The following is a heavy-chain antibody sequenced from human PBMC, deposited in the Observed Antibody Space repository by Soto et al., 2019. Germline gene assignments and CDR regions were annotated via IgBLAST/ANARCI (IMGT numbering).Heavy chain of an antibody. CDR1: GFTFSSYG. CDR3: AKDRLYGDSFFDY. V-gene: IGHV3-30*18. J-gene: IGHJ4*02. CDR2: ISYDGSNK. D-gene: IGHD4-17*01. Sequence: GGSLRLSCAASGFTFSSYGMHGVRQAPGKGLEWVAVISYDGSNKYYADSVKGRFTISRDNSKNTLYLQMNSLRAEDTAVYYCAKDRLYGDSFFDYWGQGTMVTVSS.